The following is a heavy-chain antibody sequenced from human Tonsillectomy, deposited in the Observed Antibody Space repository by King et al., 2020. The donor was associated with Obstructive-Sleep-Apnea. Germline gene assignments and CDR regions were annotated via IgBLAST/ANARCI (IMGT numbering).Heavy chain of an antibody. CDR2: IKQDGSEK. CDR1: GFTFSSYW. J-gene: IGHJ2*01. Sequence: VQLVESGGGLVQPGGSLRLSCAASGFTFSSYWMSWVRQAPGKGLEWVANIKQDGSEKYYVDSVKGRFTISRDNAKNSLYLQMNSLMAEDTAVYYCAREVGVVVVAATDWYFDLWGRGTLVTVSS. CDR3: AREVGVVVVAATDWYFDL. D-gene: IGHD2-15*01. V-gene: IGHV3-7*01.